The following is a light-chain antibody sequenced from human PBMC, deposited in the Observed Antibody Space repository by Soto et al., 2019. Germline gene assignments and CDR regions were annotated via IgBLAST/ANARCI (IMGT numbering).Light chain of an antibody. J-gene: IGLJ1*01. CDR2: ENN. CDR3: GTWDSSLSAGV. Sequence: QSVLTQPPAVSAAPGQNVAIGFAGIRANIGNNYVSWYQQLPGTAPRLLIYENNKRPSGIPDRFSGSKSGTSATLGITGLQTGDEADYYCGTWDSSLSAGVFGTGTKVTVL. V-gene: IGLV1-51*02. CDR1: RANIGNNY.